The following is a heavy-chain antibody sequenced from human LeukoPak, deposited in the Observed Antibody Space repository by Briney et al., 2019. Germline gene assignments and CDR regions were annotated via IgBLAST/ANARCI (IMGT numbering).Heavy chain of an antibody. D-gene: IGHD4-17*01. J-gene: IGHJ4*02. CDR3: AKPDDYGDYYYFDY. CDR1: GFTFSSFG. V-gene: IGHV3-30*02. Sequence: GGSLRLSCAASGFTFSSFGMHWVRQAPGKGLEWVALIRDDGTNKYYADSVKGRFTISRDNSKNTLYLQMNSLRAEDTAVYYCAKPDDYGDYYYFDYWGQGTQVTVSS. CDR2: IRDDGTNK.